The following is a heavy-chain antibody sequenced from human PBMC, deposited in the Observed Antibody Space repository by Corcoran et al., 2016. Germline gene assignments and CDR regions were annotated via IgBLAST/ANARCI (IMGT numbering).Heavy chain of an antibody. D-gene: IGHD3-3*01. Sequence: QVQLVQSGAEVKKPGASVKVSCKASGYTFTSYYMHWVRQAPGQGLEWMGIINPSGGSTSYAQKFQGRVTMTRDTSTSTVYMGLSRLRSEDTAVYYCARDMGRALRFLEWLSNTNWFDPWGQGTLVTVSS. CDR3: ARDMGRALRFLEWLSNTNWFDP. CDR1: GYTFTSYY. V-gene: IGHV1-46*01. CDR2: INPSGGST. J-gene: IGHJ5*02.